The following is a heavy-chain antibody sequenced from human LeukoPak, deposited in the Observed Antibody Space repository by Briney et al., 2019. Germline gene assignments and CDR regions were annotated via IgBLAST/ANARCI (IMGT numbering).Heavy chain of an antibody. V-gene: IGHV4-39*07. CDR1: GASFSSSTYY. Sequence: SETLSLTCTVSGASFSSSTYYWGWIRQPPGKGLEWIGSIYYSGSTYYNPSLKSRVTISVDTSKNQFSLKLSSVTAADTAVYYCARGTGGVFDYWGQGTLVTVSS. CDR2: IYYSGST. J-gene: IGHJ4*02. CDR3: ARGTGGVFDY. D-gene: IGHD3-10*01.